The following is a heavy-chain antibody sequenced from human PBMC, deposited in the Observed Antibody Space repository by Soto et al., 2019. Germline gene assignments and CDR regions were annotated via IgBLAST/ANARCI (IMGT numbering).Heavy chain of an antibody. CDR2: IYYSGST. D-gene: IGHD2-15*01. CDR3: CKIGGPHYYYYYGMDV. J-gene: IGHJ6*02. CDR1: GGSISSSSYY. Sequence: SETLSLTCTVSGGSISSSSYYWGWIRQPPGKGLEWIGSIYYSGSTYYNPSLKSRVTISVDTSKNQFSLKLTSVTAADTAVYYFCKIGGPHYYYYYGMDVWGQGTTVTVSS. V-gene: IGHV4-39*01.